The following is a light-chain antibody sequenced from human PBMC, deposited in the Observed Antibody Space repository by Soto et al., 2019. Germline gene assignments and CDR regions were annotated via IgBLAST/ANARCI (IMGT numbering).Light chain of an antibody. J-gene: IGKJ1*01. Sequence: DIVLTQTPLSSPVTLGQPASFSCRSSRSLLHSDGNTYLSWLHQRPGQPPRLLIYQISKRLSGVPDRFNGSGAGTSFTLKISRVEAQDVGIYFCMQSLQLRTFGQGTKVEIK. V-gene: IGKV2-24*01. CDR2: QIS. CDR1: RSLLHSDGNTY. CDR3: MQSLQLRT.